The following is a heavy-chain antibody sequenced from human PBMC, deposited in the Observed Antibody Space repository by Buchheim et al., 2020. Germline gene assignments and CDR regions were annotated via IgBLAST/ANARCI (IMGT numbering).Heavy chain of an antibody. V-gene: IGHV3-48*03. Sequence: EVQLMESGGGLVQPGGSLRLSCAASGFSFSTYEMNWVRQAPGRGLEWVSYISGSGSTIYYADSVKGRFTISRDNAKSSLYLQMNSLGADDTAIYYCARDSPRYGMDVWGQGTT. J-gene: IGHJ6*02. CDR1: GFSFSTYE. CDR2: ISGSGSTI. CDR3: ARDSPRYGMDV.